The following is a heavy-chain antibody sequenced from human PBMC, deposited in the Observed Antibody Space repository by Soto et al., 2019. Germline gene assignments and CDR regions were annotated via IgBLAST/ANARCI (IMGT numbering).Heavy chain of an antibody. D-gene: IGHD1-26*01. CDR3: ARDRTGDADFDY. CDR1: GSTFTNHY. Sequence: QVQLVQSGAEVRRPGASVKISCKTPGSTFTNHYMHWVRQAPGQGLEWMGVINPYGASPSYSPKFRGRVAVTRDKSTNTIYMDLSSLIFEDTAVYFCARDRTGDADFDYWGQGTLVIVSS. CDR2: INPYGASP. J-gene: IGHJ4*02. V-gene: IGHV1-46*01.